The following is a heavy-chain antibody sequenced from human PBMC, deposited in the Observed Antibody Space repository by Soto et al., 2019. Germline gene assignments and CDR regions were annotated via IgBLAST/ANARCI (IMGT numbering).Heavy chain of an antibody. CDR1: GFTFASSA. V-gene: IGHV1-58*02. D-gene: IGHD3-22*01. J-gene: IGHJ4*02. CDR3: AKDTYYHDRSGYYIFDY. Sequence: SVKVSCKASGFTFASSAMQWVRQARGQRLEWIGWIVVGSGNTNYAQKFQERVTITRDMSTSTAYMELNSLRAEDTAVYYCAKDTYYHDRSGYYIFDYWGQGTPVTVSS. CDR2: IVVGSGNT.